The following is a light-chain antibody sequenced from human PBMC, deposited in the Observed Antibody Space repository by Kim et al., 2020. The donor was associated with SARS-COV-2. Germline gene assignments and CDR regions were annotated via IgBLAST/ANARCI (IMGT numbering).Light chain of an antibody. V-gene: IGKV3-15*01. CDR3: QQYNNWPRT. CDR2: GAS. Sequence: EIVMTQSPATLSVSPGDTATLSCRASQSIDSNLAWNQQKPGQAPRLLIFGASSKATSIPGRFSGSGSGTEFTLTISGLQSEDFADYYCQQYNNWPRTFGQGTKVDIK. CDR1: QSIDSN. J-gene: IGKJ1*01.